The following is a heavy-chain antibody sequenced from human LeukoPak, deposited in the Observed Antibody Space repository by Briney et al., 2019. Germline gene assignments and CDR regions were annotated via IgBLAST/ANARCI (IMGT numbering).Heavy chain of an antibody. J-gene: IGHJ4*02. Sequence: GGSLRRSCAASGFTFSTYWMHWVRQAPGKGLAWVSRISSDGRNTNYADSVKGRFTISRDNAKSTLYLQMNSLRAEDTAVYYCLYGSGWYFDYWGEGSLVTVSS. V-gene: IGHV3-74*01. CDR2: ISSDGRNT. D-gene: IGHD6-19*01. CDR1: GFTFSTYW. CDR3: LYGSGWYFDY.